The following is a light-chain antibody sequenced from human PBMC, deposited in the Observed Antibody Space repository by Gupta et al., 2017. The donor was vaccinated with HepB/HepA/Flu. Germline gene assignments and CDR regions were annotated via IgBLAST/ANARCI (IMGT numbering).Light chain of an antibody. CDR2: ANN. Sequence: QSALTQPPSVSGAPGQRVTIFCTGSSSNIGATYAVHWYQQLPGTAPKLLIYANNNRPSGVPGRFSASKSGTSASLAIIGLQTEDEAGYYCQSEDKSLSRWVFGGGTKLTVL. CDR1: SSNIGATYA. V-gene: IGLV1-40*01. J-gene: IGLJ3*02. CDR3: QSEDKSLSRWV.